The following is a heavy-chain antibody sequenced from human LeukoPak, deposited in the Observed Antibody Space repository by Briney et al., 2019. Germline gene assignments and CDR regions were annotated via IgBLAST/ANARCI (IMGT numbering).Heavy chain of an antibody. CDR3: ARDLSGVTGYTYGRGIYY. V-gene: IGHV3-7*01. D-gene: IGHD5-18*01. J-gene: IGHJ4*02. CDR2: IKKDGSEK. CDR1: GFTFSSYW. Sequence: GGSLRLSCAASGFTFSSYWMSWVRQAPGKGPEWVANIKKDGSEKYYVDSVKGRFTISRDNAKTSLYLQMNSLRAEDTAVYYCARDLSGVTGYTYGRGIYYWGQGTLVTVSS.